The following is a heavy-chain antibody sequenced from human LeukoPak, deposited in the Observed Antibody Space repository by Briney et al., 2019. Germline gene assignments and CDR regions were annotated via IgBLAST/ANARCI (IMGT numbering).Heavy chain of an antibody. CDR1: GFTFSSYG. J-gene: IGHJ4*02. CDR2: ISGSGGAT. D-gene: IGHD3-10*01. V-gene: IGHV3-23*01. Sequence: GGTLRLSCAASGFTFSSYGMSWVRQAPGKGLEWVSAISGSGGATYYADSVKGRFTISRDDPHNTLYLQMNSLRAEDTAVYFCARGGVDYYGSGTYYLMYYFDYWGQGALVTVSS. CDR3: ARGGVDYYGSGTYYLMYYFDY.